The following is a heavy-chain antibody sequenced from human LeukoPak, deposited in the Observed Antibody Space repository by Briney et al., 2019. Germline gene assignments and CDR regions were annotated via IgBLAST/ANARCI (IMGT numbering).Heavy chain of an antibody. CDR1: GGSISSYY. V-gene: IGHV4-59*01. CDR2: IYHSGST. Sequence: SETLSLTCTVSGGSISSYYWSRIRQPPGKGLEWIGYIYHSGSTNYNPSLKSRVTISEDTSKNQFSLKLSSVTAADTAVYYCARAQYSSGLLGYWGQGTLVTVSS. CDR3: ARAQYSSGLLGY. J-gene: IGHJ4*02. D-gene: IGHD6-19*01.